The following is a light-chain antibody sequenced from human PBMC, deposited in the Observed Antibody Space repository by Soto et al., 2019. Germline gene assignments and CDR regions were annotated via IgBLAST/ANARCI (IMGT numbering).Light chain of an antibody. CDR3: MQTLQSRT. J-gene: IGKJ4*01. CDR1: QSLLHSNGYTY. CDR2: MGS. V-gene: IGKV2-28*01. Sequence: DIVVTQSPHSLPVTPGGPASISCRSSQSLLHSNGYTYLDWFLQKPGQSPQLLIYMGSNRASGVPARFSGSGSGTDFTLKIRRVEAEDVGVYYCMQTLQSRTFGGGTKLEI.